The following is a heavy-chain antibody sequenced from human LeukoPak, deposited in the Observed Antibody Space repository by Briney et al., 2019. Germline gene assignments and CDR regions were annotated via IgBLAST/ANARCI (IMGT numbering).Heavy chain of an antibody. Sequence: ASVKVSCKASGYTFTSYGISWVRQAPGQGLEWMGWMNPNSGNTGYAQKFQGRVTMTRNTSISTAYMELSSLRSEDTAVYYCARAHDYVWGSYRYDWGQGTLVTVSS. V-gene: IGHV1-8*02. CDR1: GYTFTSYG. J-gene: IGHJ4*02. CDR3: ARAHDYVWGSYRYD. CDR2: MNPNSGNT. D-gene: IGHD3-16*02.